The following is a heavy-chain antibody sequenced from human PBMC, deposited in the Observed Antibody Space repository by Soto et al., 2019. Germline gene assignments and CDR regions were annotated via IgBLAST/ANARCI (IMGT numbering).Heavy chain of an antibody. V-gene: IGHV3-30*18. J-gene: IGHJ4*02. CDR3: AKDRHHVYYYDRSGSFDY. CDR2: ISYDGSNK. CDR1: GFTFSSYG. D-gene: IGHD3-22*01. Sequence: VRLSFAASGFTFSSYGMHWVRQAPGKGLEWVAVISYDGSNKYYADSVKGRFTISRDNSKNTLYLQMNSLRAEATAVYYCAKDRHHVYYYDRSGSFDYWGQGTLVTVSS.